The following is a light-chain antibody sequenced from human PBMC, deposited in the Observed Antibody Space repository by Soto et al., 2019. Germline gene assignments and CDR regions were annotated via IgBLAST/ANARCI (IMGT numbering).Light chain of an antibody. CDR3: SSYTFSTLV. CDR2: DVT. CDR1: SSDVDTYIY. V-gene: IGLV2-14*03. J-gene: IGLJ1*01. Sequence: QSALTQPASVSGSPGQSITISCTGTSSDVDTYIYISWYQQHPGKAPKLIIYDVTNLPPGVSNRFSGSKSGNTASLTISGLQTEDEADYYCSSYTFSTLVFATGTKLTVL.